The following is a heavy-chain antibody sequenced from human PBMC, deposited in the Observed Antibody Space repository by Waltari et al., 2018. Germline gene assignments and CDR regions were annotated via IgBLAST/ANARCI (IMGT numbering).Heavy chain of an antibody. CDR3: ARRGGTGPVTVGGIHCDY. J-gene: IGHJ4*02. CDR2: IRSSGGDA. V-gene: IGHV3-23*04. Sequence: EVQLVESGGGLVQPEGSLILSGAASGFTFSRHAICCVRQAPGKGLEWVSSIRSSGGDAYYTDSVKGRFTIARDNSKNMLYLEVNSLRVEDTATYYCARRGGTGPVTVGGIHCDYWGQGTLVTVFS. D-gene: IGHD3-22*01. CDR1: GFTFSRHA.